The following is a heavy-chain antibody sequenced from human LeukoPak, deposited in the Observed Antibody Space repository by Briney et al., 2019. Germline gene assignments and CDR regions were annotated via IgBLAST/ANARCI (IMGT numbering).Heavy chain of an antibody. CDR2: INHSGST. CDR1: GFTFSAYN. CDR3: ARGVAVAGSSLDY. J-gene: IGHJ4*02. V-gene: IGHV4-34*01. D-gene: IGHD6-19*01. Sequence: PGGSLRLSCAASGFTFSAYNMIWVRQPPGKGLEWIGEINHSGSTNYNPSLKSRVTISVDTSKNQFSLKLSSVTAADTAVYYCARGVAVAGSSLDYWGQGTLVTVSS.